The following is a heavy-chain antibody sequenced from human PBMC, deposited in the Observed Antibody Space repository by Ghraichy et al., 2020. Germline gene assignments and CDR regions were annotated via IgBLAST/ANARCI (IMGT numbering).Heavy chain of an antibody. CDR1: GFTFSNSA. V-gene: IGHV3-23*01. J-gene: IGHJ4*02. CDR3: AKDLRTLAN. CDR2: ISGSGGST. Sequence: ETLSLTCAASGFTFSNSAMFWVRQAPGKGLEWVSGISGSGGSTYYADSVKGRFTISRDNSKNTLYLQMNSLRAEDTAVYYCAKDLRTLANWGQGTLVTVSS. D-gene: IGHD1-1*01.